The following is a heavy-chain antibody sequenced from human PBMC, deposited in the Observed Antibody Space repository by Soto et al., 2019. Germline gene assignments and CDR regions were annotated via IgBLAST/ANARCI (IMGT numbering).Heavy chain of an antibody. D-gene: IGHD3-3*01. Sequence: PSETLSLTCTVSGGSTSSGGYYWSWIRQHPGKGLEWIGYIYYSGSTYYNPSLKSRVTISVDTSKNQFSLKLSSVTAADTAVYYCARWGHYDFWSGYYTGVYYGMDVWGQGTTVTVSS. CDR2: IYYSGST. CDR1: GGSTSSGGYY. V-gene: IGHV4-31*03. J-gene: IGHJ6*02. CDR3: ARWGHYDFWSGYYTGVYYGMDV.